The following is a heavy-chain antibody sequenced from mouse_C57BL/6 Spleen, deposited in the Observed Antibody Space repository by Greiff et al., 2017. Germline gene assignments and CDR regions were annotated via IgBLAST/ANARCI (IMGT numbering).Heavy chain of an antibody. V-gene: IGHV1-81*01. J-gene: IGHJ3*01. CDR3: ARGDWGFAY. CDR1: GYTFTSYG. CDR2: IYPRSGNT. D-gene: IGHD4-1*01. Sequence: QVQLKESGAELARPGASVKLSCKASGYTFTSYGISWVKQRTGQGLEWIGEIYPRSGNTYYNEKFKGKATLTADKSSSTAYMELRSLTSEDSAVYYCARGDWGFAYWGQGTLVTVSA.